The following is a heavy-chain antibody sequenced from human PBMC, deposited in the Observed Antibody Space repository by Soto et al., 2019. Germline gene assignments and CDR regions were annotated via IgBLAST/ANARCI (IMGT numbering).Heavy chain of an antibody. V-gene: IGHV1-3*01. CDR2: INAGNGNT. CDR1: GYTFTNYA. D-gene: IGHD1-26*01. Sequence: ASVKVSCKASGYTFTNYAMHWVRQAPGQRLEWMGWINAGNGNTKYSQKFQGRVTITSDTSASTAYMELSSLRSEDTAVYYCARGGSLYWYFDLWGRGTLVTSPQ. J-gene: IGHJ2*01. CDR3: ARGGSLYWYFDL.